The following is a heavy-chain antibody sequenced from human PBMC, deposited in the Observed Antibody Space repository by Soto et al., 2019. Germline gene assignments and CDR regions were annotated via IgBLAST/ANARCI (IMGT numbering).Heavy chain of an antibody. CDR1: GFTFSRYD. CDR2: TSSSERRK. D-gene: IGHD1-7*01. Sequence: HPGGSLRLSCTASGFTFSRYDMHWVRQAPGKGLEWVAVTSSSERRKYYADSVKGRFTISRDNSKNTLFLQMDSLKFEDTAVYFCAKDVTGATPYWGQGTLVTVSS. J-gene: IGHJ4*02. CDR3: AKDVTGATPY. V-gene: IGHV3-30*18.